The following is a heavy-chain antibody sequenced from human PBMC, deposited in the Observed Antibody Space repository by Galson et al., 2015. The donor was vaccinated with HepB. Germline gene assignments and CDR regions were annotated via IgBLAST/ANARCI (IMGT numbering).Heavy chain of an antibody. CDR2: ISSTGTTP. CDR3: ARVYFGSGSSSAYWYFDL. D-gene: IGHD3-10*01. J-gene: IGHJ2*01. CDR1: GFTFSSST. V-gene: IGHV3-48*02. Sequence: SPRLSCAASGFTFSSSTLNWGPHAPGEGLGSGSYISSTGTTPYYADSAKGRPTISRDNAQNSLYLQMNSLRDEDTAVYCCARVYFGSGSSSAYWYFDLWGRGALVTVSS.